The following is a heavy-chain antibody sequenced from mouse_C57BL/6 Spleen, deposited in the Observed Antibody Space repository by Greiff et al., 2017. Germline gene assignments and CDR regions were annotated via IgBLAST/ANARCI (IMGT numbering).Heavy chain of an antibody. CDR2: IDPSDSYT. CDR3: ARRLGTTEWGYFDV. D-gene: IGHD1-1*01. V-gene: IGHV1-69*01. Sequence: QVHVKQPGAELVMPGASVKLSCKASGYTFTSYWMHWVKQRPGQGLEWIGEIDPSDSYTNYNQKFKGKSTLTVDKSSSTAYMQLSSLTSEDSAVYYCARRLGTTEWGYFDVWGTGTTVTVSS. J-gene: IGHJ1*03. CDR1: GYTFTSYW.